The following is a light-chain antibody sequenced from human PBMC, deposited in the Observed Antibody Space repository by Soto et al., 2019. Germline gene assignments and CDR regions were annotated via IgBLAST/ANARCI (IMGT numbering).Light chain of an antibody. CDR1: QSVGIQ. CDR2: DTS. V-gene: IGKV3-15*01. CDR3: QQYNKWPPIT. J-gene: IGKJ5*01. Sequence: EIVMTQSPATLSVSPGERSTLSCRDSQSVGIQLAWYQPKPAQAPRLLXYDTSTRANGIPARFSGSGSGTEFTLTISSLQSEDFAIYYCQQYNKWPPITFGQGTRLEIK.